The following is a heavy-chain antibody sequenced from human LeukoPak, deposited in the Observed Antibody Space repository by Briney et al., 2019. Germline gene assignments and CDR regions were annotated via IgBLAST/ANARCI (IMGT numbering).Heavy chain of an antibody. Sequence: SETLSLTCAVSGVSMRSYFWSWIRQPPGKGLEWIAYVDYSENTKYNPSLETRVTISVDTSKNQFSLKLSSVTAADTAVYYCARDPGDRFDYWGQGTLVTVSS. D-gene: IGHD4-17*01. CDR3: ARDPGDRFDY. CDR2: VDYSENT. CDR1: GVSMRSYF. V-gene: IGHV4-59*12. J-gene: IGHJ4*02.